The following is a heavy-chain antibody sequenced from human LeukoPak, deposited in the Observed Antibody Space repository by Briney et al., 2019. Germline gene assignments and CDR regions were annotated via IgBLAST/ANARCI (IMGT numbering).Heavy chain of an antibody. J-gene: IGHJ5*02. V-gene: IGHV1-8*03. CDR1: GYTFTSYD. D-gene: IGHD2-2*02. CDR2: MNPNSGNT. CDR3: ARAGIWNQLLYRNPTNWFDP. Sequence: GASVKVSCKASGYTFTSYDINWVRQATGQGPEWMGWMNPNSGNTGYAQKFQGRVTITRNTSISTAYMELSSLRSEDTAVYYCARAGIWNQLLYRNPTNWFDPWGQGTLVTVSS.